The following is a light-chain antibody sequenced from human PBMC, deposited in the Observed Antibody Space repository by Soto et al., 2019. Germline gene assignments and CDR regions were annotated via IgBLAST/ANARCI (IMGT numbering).Light chain of an antibody. CDR3: QQYGNSPPWT. CDR2: GAS. CDR1: QSVSSSY. J-gene: IGKJ1*01. V-gene: IGKV3-20*01. Sequence: EIVLTQSPGTLSLSPCERATLSFSASQSVSSSYLAWYQQKPGQAPRLLIYGASSRATGIPDRFSGSGSGTDFTLTISRLEPEDFAVYYCQQYGNSPPWTFGQGTKVDIK.